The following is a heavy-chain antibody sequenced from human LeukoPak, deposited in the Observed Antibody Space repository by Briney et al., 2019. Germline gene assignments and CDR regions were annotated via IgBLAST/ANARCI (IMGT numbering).Heavy chain of an antibody. V-gene: IGHV4-38-2*02. D-gene: IGHD4-17*01. CDR3: ARADTMTSLGWYFDV. CDR1: GYSISSGYF. Sequence: SETLSLTCTVSGYSISSGYFWGWIRQPPGKGLEWIGNIYHSGSTYYNPSLKSRVTISVDTSKNQFSLKLTSVTAVDTAVYYCARADTMTSLGWYFDVWGRGTLVTVSS. CDR2: IYHSGST. J-gene: IGHJ2*01.